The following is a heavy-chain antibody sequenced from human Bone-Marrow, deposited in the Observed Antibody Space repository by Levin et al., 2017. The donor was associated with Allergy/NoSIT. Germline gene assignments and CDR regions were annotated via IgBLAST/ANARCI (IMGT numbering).Heavy chain of an antibody. Sequence: GGSLRLSCAASGFTFSSYVMHWVRQAPGKGLEWVAVIWYDGSNKYYADSVKGRFTISRDNSKNTLYLQMNSLRAEDTAVYYCAREGSPYYDILTGYYSDAFDIWGQGTMVTVSS. CDR3: AREGSPYYDILTGYYSDAFDI. CDR1: GFTFSSYV. J-gene: IGHJ3*02. V-gene: IGHV3-33*01. D-gene: IGHD3-9*01. CDR2: IWYDGSNK.